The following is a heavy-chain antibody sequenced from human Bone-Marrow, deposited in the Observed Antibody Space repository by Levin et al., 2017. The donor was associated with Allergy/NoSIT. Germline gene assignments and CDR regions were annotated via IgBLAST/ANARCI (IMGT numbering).Heavy chain of an antibody. D-gene: IGHD6-19*01. CDR2: ISWDASTT. CDR1: GFTFNDYT. Sequence: GESLKISCAASGFTFNDYTMHWVRQAPQGGLEWVSLISWDASTTYYADSVRGRFTISRDNSKNALYLQMNSLTTEDTALYYCAKDLSPRIAVTGNIEYWGQGTLVTVSS. CDR3: AKDLSPRIAVTGNIEY. V-gene: IGHV3-43*01. J-gene: IGHJ4*02.